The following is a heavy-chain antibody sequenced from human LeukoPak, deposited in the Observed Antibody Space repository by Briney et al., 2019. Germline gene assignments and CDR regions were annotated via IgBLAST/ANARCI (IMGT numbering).Heavy chain of an antibody. CDR1: GFTFDDYA. Sequence: YPGGSLRLSCAASGFTFDDYAMHWVRQAPGKGLEWVSGISWNSGSIGYVDSVKGRFTISRDNAKNSLYLQMNSLRAEDTAVYYCAREGPYYDFWSGYYYYYYYMDVWGKGTTVTVSS. V-gene: IGHV3-9*01. CDR3: AREGPYYDFWSGYYYYYYYMDV. CDR2: ISWNSGSI. J-gene: IGHJ6*03. D-gene: IGHD3-3*01.